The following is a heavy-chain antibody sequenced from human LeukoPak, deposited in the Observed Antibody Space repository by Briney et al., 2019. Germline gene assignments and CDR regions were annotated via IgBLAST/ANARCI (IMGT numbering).Heavy chain of an antibody. D-gene: IGHD6-19*01. CDR2: IYTSGST. Sequence: SETLSLTCTVSGGSISSYYWSWIRQPAGKGLEWIGRIYTSGSTNYNPSLKGRVTMSVDTSKNQFSLKLSSVTAADTAVYYCARDLRPGYSSFDRNAFDIWGQGTMVTVSS. J-gene: IGHJ3*02. CDR3: ARDLRPGYSSFDRNAFDI. CDR1: GGSISSYY. V-gene: IGHV4-4*07.